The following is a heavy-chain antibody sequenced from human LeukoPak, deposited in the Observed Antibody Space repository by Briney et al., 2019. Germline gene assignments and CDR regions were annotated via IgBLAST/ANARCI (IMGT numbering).Heavy chain of an antibody. CDR2: INRDGSST. V-gene: IGHV3-74*01. D-gene: IGHD3-22*01. CDR1: GFTFSSYW. Sequence: PGGSLRLSCAASGFTFSSYWMHWVRQAPGKGLVWVSRINRDGSSTSYAASVKGRFTISRDNAKNTLYVQMNSLRAEDTAVYYCARDLDDYDSSSYYFDYWGQGTLVTVSS. J-gene: IGHJ4*02. CDR3: ARDLDDYDSSSYYFDY.